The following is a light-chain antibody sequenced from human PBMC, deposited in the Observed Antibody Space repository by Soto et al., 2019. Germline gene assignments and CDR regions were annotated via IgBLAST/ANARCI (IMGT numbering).Light chain of an antibody. V-gene: IGKV1-39*01. CDR1: QSISSY. CDR2: AAS. CDR3: QQSYSTPQYT. Sequence: DIQMTQSPSSLSASVGDRVTITCRASQSISSYLNWYQQKPGNAPKLLIYAASSLQSGVPSRFSGCGSCTDFTLPIISLQPEDFATYYCQQSYSTPQYTFGQGTKLEIK. J-gene: IGKJ2*01.